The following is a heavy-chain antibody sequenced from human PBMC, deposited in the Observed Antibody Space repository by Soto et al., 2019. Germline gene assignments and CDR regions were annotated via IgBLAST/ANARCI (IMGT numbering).Heavy chain of an antibody. CDR3: ARDQATMVRGALPHDAFDI. V-gene: IGHV3-30-3*01. CDR1: GFTFNSYA. CDR2: ISYDGSNK. Sequence: PGGSLRLSCAASGFTFNSYAMHWVRQAPGKGLEWVAVISYDGSNKYYVDSVKGRFTISGDNAKNSLYLQMNSLRAEDTAVYYCARDQATMVRGALPHDAFDIWGQGTMVTVSS. J-gene: IGHJ3*02. D-gene: IGHD3-10*01.